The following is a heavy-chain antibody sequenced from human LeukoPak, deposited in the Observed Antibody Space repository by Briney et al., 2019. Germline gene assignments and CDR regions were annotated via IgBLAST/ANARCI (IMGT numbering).Heavy chain of an antibody. CDR1: GGSFSGYY. V-gene: IGHV4-34*01. D-gene: IGHD3-10*01. CDR2: INHSGST. Sequence: PSETLSLTCAVYGGSFSGYYWSWIRQPPGKGLEWIGEINHSGSTNYNPSLKSRVTISVDTSKNQLSLKLSSVTAADTAVYYCARHGSEGGSGIYRTFDIWGQGTMVTVSS. J-gene: IGHJ3*02. CDR3: ARHGSEGGSGIYRTFDI.